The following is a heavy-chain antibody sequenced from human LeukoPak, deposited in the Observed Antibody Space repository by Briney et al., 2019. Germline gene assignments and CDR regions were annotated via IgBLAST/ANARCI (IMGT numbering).Heavy chain of an antibody. Sequence: GGSLRLSCAASGFTFSNYDMHWVRQATGKGLEWVSGIGVTGDTYYPGSVKGRFTISRENAKNSLYLQMNSLSAGDTAVYYCTREGPYGWNKAFDIWGQGTMITVSS. CDR2: IGVTGDT. D-gene: IGHD3-10*01. CDR1: GFTFSNYD. CDR3: TREGPYGWNKAFDI. V-gene: IGHV3-13*01. J-gene: IGHJ3*02.